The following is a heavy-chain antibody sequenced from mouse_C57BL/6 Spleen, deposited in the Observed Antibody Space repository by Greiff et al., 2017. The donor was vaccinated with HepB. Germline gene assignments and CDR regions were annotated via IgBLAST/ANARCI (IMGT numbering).Heavy chain of an antibody. V-gene: IGHV1-82*01. Sequence: QVQLQQSGPELVKPGASVKISCKASGYAFSSSWMNWVKQRPGMGLEWVGRIDPGDGDTNYNGKFKGKATLTADKSSGTAYMQLSSLTSEDSAVYFCARSRSSWFAYWGQGTLVTVSA. J-gene: IGHJ3*01. CDR1: GYAFSSSW. CDR3: ARSRSSWFAY. CDR2: IDPGDGDT. D-gene: IGHD1-1*01.